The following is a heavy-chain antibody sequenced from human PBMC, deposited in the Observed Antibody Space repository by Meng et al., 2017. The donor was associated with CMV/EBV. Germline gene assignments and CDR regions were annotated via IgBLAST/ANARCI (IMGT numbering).Heavy chain of an antibody. CDR1: GGSVSSGSYY. V-gene: IGHV4-61*01. CDR2: IYYSGST. J-gene: IGHJ6*02. Sequence: AGSLRLSCTVSGGSVSSGSYYWSWIRQPPGKGLEWIGYIYYSGSTNYNPSLKSRVTISVDTSKNQFSLKLSSVTAADTAVYYCARDPYPSYDFWSGPNPKYYYYGMDVWGQGTTVTVSS. CDR3: ARDPYPSYDFWSGPNPKYYYYGMDV. D-gene: IGHD3-3*01.